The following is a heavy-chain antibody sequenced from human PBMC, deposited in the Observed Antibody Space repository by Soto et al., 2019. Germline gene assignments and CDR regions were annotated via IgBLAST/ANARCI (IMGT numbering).Heavy chain of an antibody. D-gene: IGHD2-15*01. CDR3: ARGVAGYYAMDV. Sequence: EVQLVESGGDLVQPGGSLRLSCAASGFTFSSYWIHWVRQAPGKGLVWVSRINSDGSTTNYADSAKGRFTISRDNAKNTLYLQMNSLRAEDTAVYYGARGVAGYYAMDVWGQGTTVTVSS. J-gene: IGHJ6*02. CDR1: GFTFSSYW. CDR2: INSDGSTT. V-gene: IGHV3-74*01.